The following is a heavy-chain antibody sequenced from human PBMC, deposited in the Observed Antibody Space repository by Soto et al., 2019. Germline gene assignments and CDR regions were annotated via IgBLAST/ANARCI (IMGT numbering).Heavy chain of an antibody. CDR2: IRSKSDGGTT. D-gene: IGHD3-16*01. CDR3: SHGYAQYFNS. CDR1: GVTLTDVW. V-gene: IGHV3-15*07. J-gene: IGHJ4*02. Sequence: EVQLVESGGGLVKPGGSLRLSCVVSGVTLTDVWMNWVRQAPGKGLEWVGRIRSKSDGGTTDYAAPVKGRFTISRDDSKNTLYLQMGSLKSEDTAVYYCSHGYAQYFNSWGQGTLVTVSS.